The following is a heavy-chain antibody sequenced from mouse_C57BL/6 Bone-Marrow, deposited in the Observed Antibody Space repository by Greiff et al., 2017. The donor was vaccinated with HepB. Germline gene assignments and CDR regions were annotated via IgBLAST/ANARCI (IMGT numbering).Heavy chain of an antibody. CDR3: VRRRDLLLRLYYAMDY. V-gene: IGHV10-3*01. CDR1: GFTFNTYA. Sequence: EVKLMESGGGLVQPKGSLKLSCAASGFTFNTYAMHWVRQAPGKGLEWVARIRSKSSNYATYYADSVKDRFPISRDDSQSMLYLEMNNLKTEDTDMYYCVRRRDLLLRLYYAMDYWGQGTSVTVSS. J-gene: IGHJ4*01. CDR2: IRSKSSNYAT. D-gene: IGHD1-1*01.